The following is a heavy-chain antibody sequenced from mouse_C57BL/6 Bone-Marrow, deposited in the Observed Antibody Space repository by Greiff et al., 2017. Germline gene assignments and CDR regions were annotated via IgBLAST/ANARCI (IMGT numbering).Heavy chain of an antibody. CDR1: GYTFTDYE. CDR2: IDPETGGT. D-gene: IGHD3-2*02. CDR3: TRGAGYGNY. J-gene: IGHJ2*01. V-gene: IGHV1-15*01. Sequence: QVQLQQSGAELVRPGASVTLSCKASGYTFTDYEMHWVKQTPVHGLEWIGAIDPETGGTAYNQKFKGKAILTADKSSSTAYMELRSLTSEDSAVYYCTRGAGYGNYWGQGTTLTVSS.